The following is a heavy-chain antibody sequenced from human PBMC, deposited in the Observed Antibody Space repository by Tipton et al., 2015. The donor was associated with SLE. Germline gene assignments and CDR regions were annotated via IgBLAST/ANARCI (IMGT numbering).Heavy chain of an antibody. V-gene: IGHV1-69*04. CDR1: GYTFTSYD. CDR2: IIPILGIA. J-gene: IGHJ6*02. D-gene: IGHD3-3*01. CDR3: AEGVGGMDV. Sequence: QSGAEVKKPGASVRVSCKASGYTFTSYDINWVRQAPGQGLEWMGRIIPILGIANYAQKFQGRVTITADKSTSTAYMELSSLRSEDTAVYYCAEGVGGMDVWGQGTTVTVSS.